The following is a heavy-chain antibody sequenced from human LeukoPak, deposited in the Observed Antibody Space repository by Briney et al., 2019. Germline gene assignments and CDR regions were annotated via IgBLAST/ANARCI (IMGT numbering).Heavy chain of an antibody. CDR2: IYPHDGTT. CDR3: TRDRPHNWFDP. Sequence: ASVKVSCKASAYSFFSYYIHWVRQAPGEGLEWVGLIYPHDGTTNYAQKFQGRVTMTVDRSTTTFYMELSSLTSEDTAVYYCTRDRPHNWFDPWGQGTLVTVSP. J-gene: IGHJ5*02. CDR1: AYSFFSYY. V-gene: IGHV1-46*01.